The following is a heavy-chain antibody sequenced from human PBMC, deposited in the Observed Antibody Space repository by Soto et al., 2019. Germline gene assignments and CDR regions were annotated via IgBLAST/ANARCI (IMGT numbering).Heavy chain of an antibody. Sequence: QVQLQESGPGLVKPSQTLSLTCTVSGASISSGTYYWSWIRQHPGKGLEWIGYIYNSGSTYYNPSLQIRVTIAVDTSKDQLALKVSCVNVAATSVCYGAGGGVGHQLVHGYWGQGTLVTVSS. CDR3: AGGGVGHQLVHGY. CDR1: GASISSGTYY. J-gene: IGHJ4*02. CDR2: IYNSGST. V-gene: IGHV4-31*03. D-gene: IGHD6-13*01.